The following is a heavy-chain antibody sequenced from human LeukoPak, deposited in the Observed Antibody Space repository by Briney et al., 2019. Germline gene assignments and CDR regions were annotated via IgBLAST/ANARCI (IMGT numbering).Heavy chain of an antibody. V-gene: IGHV1-46*01. Sequence: GASVKVSCKASRYTLPSYYIHGVRQAPQQGLEWMGIINPIEGSTSYAQKFQRRLTMARDMSTSTVYMELSSLRSEDTAVYYCARNPITIFGVVPAYFYYFMGVWGKRTTVTGSS. CDR2: INPIEGST. D-gene: IGHD3-3*01. CDR3: ARNPITIFGVVPAYFYYFMGV. CDR1: RYTLPSYY. J-gene: IGHJ6*03.